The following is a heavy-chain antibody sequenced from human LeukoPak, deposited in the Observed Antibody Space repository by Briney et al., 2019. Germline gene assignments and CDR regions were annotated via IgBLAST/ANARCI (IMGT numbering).Heavy chain of an antibody. CDR2: ISSSSRTI. CDR3: ARMSQGAFNV. J-gene: IGHJ3*01. Sequence: GGSLRLSCAASGFTFSKHSMNWVRQAPGKGLEWVSYISSSSRTIYYADSVKGRFTIFRDNAKNSLYLQMNSLRAEDTAVYYCARMSQGAFNVWGQGTMVTVSS. V-gene: IGHV3-48*01. CDR1: GFTFSKHS.